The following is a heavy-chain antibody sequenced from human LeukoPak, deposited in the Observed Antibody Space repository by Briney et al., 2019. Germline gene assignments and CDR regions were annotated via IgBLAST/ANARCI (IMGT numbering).Heavy chain of an antibody. V-gene: IGHV3-48*03. CDR1: GFTFSSYE. CDR3: ARDRPGGSDCSDALDY. D-gene: IGHD4-23*01. J-gene: IGHJ4*02. Sequence: GGSLRLSCAASGFTFSSYEMKWVRQAPGEGPEWVSYISSSGSTIYYADSVKGRFTISRDNAKNSLYLQMNSLRAGDTAVYFCARDRPGGSDCSDALDYWGQGTLVTVSS. CDR2: ISSSGSTI.